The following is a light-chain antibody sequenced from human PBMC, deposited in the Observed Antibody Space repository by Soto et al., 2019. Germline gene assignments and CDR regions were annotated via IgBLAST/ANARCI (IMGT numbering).Light chain of an antibody. J-gene: IGLJ2*01. CDR3: QSYDSSLSAVV. CDR2: GNS. CDR1: GSNIGATYD. Sequence: HSVLTQPPSVSGAPGQRVTISCSGGGSNIGATYDVHWYQQVPGTAPKLLIYGNSNRPSGVPDRFSGSKSGTSASLAITGLQAEDEAHYYCQSYDSSLSAVVFGGGTKLTVL. V-gene: IGLV1-40*01.